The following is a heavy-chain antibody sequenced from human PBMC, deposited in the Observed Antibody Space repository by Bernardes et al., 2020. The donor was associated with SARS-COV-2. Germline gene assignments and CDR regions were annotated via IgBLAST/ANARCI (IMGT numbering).Heavy chain of an antibody. CDR3: ARLHYNWNDGGDFES. J-gene: IGHJ3*02. V-gene: IGHV4-59*01. CDR1: GGSISSYY. D-gene: IGHD1-1*01. Sequence: SETLSLTCTVSGGSISSYYWSWIRQPPGKGLEWIGYIYYSGSTNYNPSLKSRVTISVDTSKNQFSLKLSSVTAADTAVYYCARLHYNWNDGGDFESWGQGTMVTV. CDR2: IYYSGST.